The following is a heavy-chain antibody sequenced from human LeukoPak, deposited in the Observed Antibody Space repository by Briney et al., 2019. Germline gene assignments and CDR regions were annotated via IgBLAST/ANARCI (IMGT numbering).Heavy chain of an antibody. CDR1: GGSISSYY. J-gene: IGHJ6*02. Sequence: SETLSLTCTVSGGSISSYYWSWIRQPPGKGLEWIGYIYYSGSTNYNPSLKSRVTISVDTSKNQFSLKLSSVTAADTAVYYCARVDPGYYYGMDVWGQGTTVTVS. CDR2: IYYSGST. V-gene: IGHV4-59*01. D-gene: IGHD3-10*01. CDR3: ARVDPGYYYGMDV.